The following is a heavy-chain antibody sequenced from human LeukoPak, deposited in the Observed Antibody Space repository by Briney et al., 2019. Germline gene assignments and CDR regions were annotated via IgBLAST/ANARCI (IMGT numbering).Heavy chain of an antibody. CDR1: GFTFSDYY. V-gene: IGHV3-11*04. J-gene: IGHJ4*02. Sequence: PGGSLRLSCGASGFTFSDYYMSWIRQAPGKGVEWVSYISSSGSTIYYADSVKGRFTISRDNAKNSLYLQMNSLRAEDTAVYYCAVRGYSYGAVDYWGQGTLVTVSS. CDR2: ISSSGSTI. D-gene: IGHD5-18*01. CDR3: AVRGYSYGAVDY.